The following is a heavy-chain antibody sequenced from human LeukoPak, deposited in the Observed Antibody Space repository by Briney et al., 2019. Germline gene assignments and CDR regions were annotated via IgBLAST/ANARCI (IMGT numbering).Heavy chain of an antibody. D-gene: IGHD3-22*01. J-gene: IGHJ4*02. CDR2: INHSGST. Sequence: SETLSLTCAVYGGSFSGYYWSWIRQPPGKGLEWIGEINHSGSTNYNPSLKSRVTISVDTSKNQFSLKLSSVTAADTAVYYCARGRNFLKYYYDSSGYYYARPPFDYWGQGTLVTVSS. V-gene: IGHV4-34*01. CDR1: GGSFSGYY. CDR3: ARGRNFLKYYYDSSGYYYARPPFDY.